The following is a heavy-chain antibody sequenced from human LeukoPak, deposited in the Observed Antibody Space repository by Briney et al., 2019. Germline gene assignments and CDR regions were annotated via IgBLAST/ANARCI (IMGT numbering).Heavy chain of an antibody. Sequence: PSETLSLTCAVSGGSISSGGYSWSWIRQPPGRGLEWIGYIYHSGSTYYNPSLKSRDTISVDRSKNQFSLKLSSVTAADTAVYYCARRITMISSRAAFDIWGQGTMVTVSS. CDR3: ARRITMISSRAAFDI. CDR1: GGSISSGGYS. CDR2: IYHSGST. V-gene: IGHV4-30-2*01. D-gene: IGHD3-22*01. J-gene: IGHJ3*02.